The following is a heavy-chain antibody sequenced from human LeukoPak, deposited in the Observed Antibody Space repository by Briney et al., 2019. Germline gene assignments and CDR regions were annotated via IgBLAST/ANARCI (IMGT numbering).Heavy chain of an antibody. D-gene: IGHD5-12*01. CDR2: IRSTGDT. Sequence: GGSLRLSCVAPGFPFSSYWMTWVRQAPGKGLEWVSHIRSTGDTFYADSVKGRFTISRDNARNSLYLQMNSLRAEDTAMYYCARDAGNSGYGCDLWGQGTLVTVSS. CDR3: ARDAGNSGYGCDL. J-gene: IGHJ5*02. CDR1: GFPFSSYW. V-gene: IGHV3-48*01.